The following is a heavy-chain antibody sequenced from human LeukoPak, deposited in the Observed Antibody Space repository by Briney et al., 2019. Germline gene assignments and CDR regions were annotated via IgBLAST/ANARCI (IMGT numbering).Heavy chain of an antibody. V-gene: IGHV1-18*01. CDR1: GYTFTSYA. J-gene: IGHJ4*02. D-gene: IGHD6-13*01. CDR2: ISAYNGNT. Sequence: GASVKVSCKASGYTFTSYAMNWVRQAPGQGLEWMGWISAYNGNTNYAQKLQGRVTMTTDTSTSTAYMELRSLRSDDTAVYYCAREFRSPGSWYGWDYWGQGTLVPVS. CDR3: AREFRSPGSWYGWDY.